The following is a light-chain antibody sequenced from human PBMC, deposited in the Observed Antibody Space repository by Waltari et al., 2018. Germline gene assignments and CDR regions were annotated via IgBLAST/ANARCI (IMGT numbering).Light chain of an antibody. CDR1: QSIVYSDGNTY. CDR3: MRSTDLFT. CDR2: KVS. Sequence: DVVMTQSPPSLPVTLGQQASISCRSSQSIVYSDGNTYLNWFQQRPGQSPRRLSYKVSDRDSGVPNIFSGSQSDTDFTLKISKVDAGDVWIYYCMRSTDLFTYGPCTKFDI. J-gene: IGKJ3*01. V-gene: IGKV2-30*01.